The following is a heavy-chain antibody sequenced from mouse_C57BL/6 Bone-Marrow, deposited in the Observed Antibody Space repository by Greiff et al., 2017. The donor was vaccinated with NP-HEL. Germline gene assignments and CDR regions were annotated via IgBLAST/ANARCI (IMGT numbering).Heavy chain of an antibody. V-gene: IGHV1-9*01. CDR1: GYTFTGYW. J-gene: IGHJ4*01. D-gene: IGHD1-1*01. Sequence: QVQLQQSGAELMKPGASVKLSCKATGYTFTGYWIEWVKQRHGHGLEWIGEILPGSGSTNYNEKFKGKATFTADTSSNTAYMQHSSLTTEDSAIYYCASPLYYGSSYDAMDYWGQGTSVTVSS. CDR2: ILPGSGST. CDR3: ASPLYYGSSYDAMDY.